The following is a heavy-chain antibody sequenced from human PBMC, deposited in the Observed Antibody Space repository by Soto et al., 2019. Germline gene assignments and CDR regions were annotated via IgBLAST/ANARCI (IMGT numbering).Heavy chain of an antibody. CDR1: GFTFTSYW. Sequence: EVQLVESGGRLVQPGGSLRLSCAASGFTFTSYWMSWVRQAPGKGLEWVANIKQDESEKYYVDSVKGRFTSSRDNDKTSPYLQLSSLGAEDTAVYYCARLTPNPHVSYIDIWSGYPYYFDYWGQGTPVTVSS. CDR2: IKQDESEK. J-gene: IGHJ4*02. D-gene: IGHD3-3*01. V-gene: IGHV3-7*01. CDR3: ARLTPNPHVSYIDIWSGYPYYFDY.